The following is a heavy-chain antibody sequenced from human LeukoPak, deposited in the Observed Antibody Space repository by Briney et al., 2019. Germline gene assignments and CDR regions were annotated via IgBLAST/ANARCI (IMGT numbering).Heavy chain of an antibody. V-gene: IGHV3-23*01. CDR1: GFTFNSYV. D-gene: IGHD2-15*01. Sequence: GGSLRLSCAASGFTFNSYVMSWVRQAPGKGLEWVSAINGGGGNTYYADSVKGRFTISRDNSKNMVYLQMSTLRADDTAVYYCAKSVVVITFRFDDWGQGALVTVSS. CDR2: INGGGGNT. J-gene: IGHJ4*02. CDR3: AKSVVVITFRFDD.